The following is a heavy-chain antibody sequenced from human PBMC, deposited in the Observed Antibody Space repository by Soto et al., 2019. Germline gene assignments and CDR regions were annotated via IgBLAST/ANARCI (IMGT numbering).Heavy chain of an antibody. CDR1: GFTFDDYG. V-gene: IGHV3-20*04. CDR2: INWNGGST. CDR3: ARGFPPLYSSGWYHWDY. D-gene: IGHD6-19*01. J-gene: IGHJ4*02. Sequence: GGSLRLSCAASGFTFDDYGMSWVRQAPGKGLEWVSGINWNGGSTDYADSVKGRFTISRDNAKNSLYLQMNSLRAEETALYYCARGFPPLYSSGWYHWDYWGQGTLVTVSS.